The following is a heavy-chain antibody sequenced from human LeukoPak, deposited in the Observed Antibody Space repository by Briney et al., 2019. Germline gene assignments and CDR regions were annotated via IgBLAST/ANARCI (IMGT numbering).Heavy chain of an antibody. CDR3: ARAGPIDY. V-gene: IGHV3-53*01. CDR1: GFIVSSKY. CDR2: IYSGGST. J-gene: IGHJ4*02. Sequence: GGSLRLSCAASGFIVSSKYMSWVRQAPGKGLEWVSVIYSGGSTYYAASVEGRFTISRDNSKNTVYLQMNSLRVEDTAVYYCARAGPIDYWGQGTLVSVSS.